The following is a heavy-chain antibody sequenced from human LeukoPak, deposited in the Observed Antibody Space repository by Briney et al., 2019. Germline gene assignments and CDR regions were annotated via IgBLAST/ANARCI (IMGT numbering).Heavy chain of an antibody. CDR1: GYSISSAYY. V-gene: IGHV4-38-2*02. Sequence: SETLSLTCSVSGYSISSAYYWGWIRQPPGKGLEWIGTMYHSGSTNYNPSLKSRVTISVDTSKNQFSLKLSSVTAADTAVYYCASPPTRYCSGGSCYWFDPRGQGTLVTVSS. CDR3: ASPPTRYCSGGSCYWFDP. D-gene: IGHD2-15*01. J-gene: IGHJ5*02. CDR2: MYHSGST.